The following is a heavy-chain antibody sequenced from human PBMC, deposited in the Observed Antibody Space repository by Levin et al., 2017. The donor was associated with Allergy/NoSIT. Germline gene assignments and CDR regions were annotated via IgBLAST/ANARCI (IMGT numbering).Heavy chain of an antibody. J-gene: IGHJ3*02. CDR1: GYSFTNYP. V-gene: IGHV7-4-1*02. CDR3: ARQAGDESTTAFDI. CDR2: INTKTGDP. Sequence: GESLKISCKASGYSFTNYPMNWVRQAPGQGLGWMGWINTKTGDPTYAQGFTGRFVFSLDTSVSTTSLQISSLRTEDTAVYYCARQAGDESTTAFDIWGQGTMVTVSS. D-gene: IGHD1-1*01.